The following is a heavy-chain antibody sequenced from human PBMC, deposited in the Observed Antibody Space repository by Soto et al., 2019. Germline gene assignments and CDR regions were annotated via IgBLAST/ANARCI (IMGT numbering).Heavy chain of an antibody. V-gene: IGHV1-69*02. CDR2: IIPILGIA. J-gene: IGHJ5*02. Sequence: QVQLVQSGAEVKKPGSSVKVSCKASGGTFSSYTISWVRQAPGQGLEWMGRIIPILGIANYAQKFQGRVTITADKSTSTAYMELSSMRSEDTDVYYCARARGGVVPADMANWFDPWGQGTLVTVSS. D-gene: IGHD2-2*01. CDR1: GGTFSSYT. CDR3: ARARGGVVPADMANWFDP.